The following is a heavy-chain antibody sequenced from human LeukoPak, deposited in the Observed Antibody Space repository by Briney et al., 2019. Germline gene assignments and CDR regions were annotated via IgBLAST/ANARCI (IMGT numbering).Heavy chain of an antibody. V-gene: IGHV4-30-4*08. Sequence: SQTLSLTCTVSGGSISSGDYYRSWIRQPPGKGLEWIGYIYYSGSTYYNPSLKSRVTISVDTSKNQFSLKLSSVTAADTAVYYCARDLTSLLYYMDVWGKGTTVTVSS. CDR3: ARDLTSLLYYMDV. CDR1: GGSISSGDYY. CDR2: IYYSGST. J-gene: IGHJ6*03. D-gene: IGHD1-26*01.